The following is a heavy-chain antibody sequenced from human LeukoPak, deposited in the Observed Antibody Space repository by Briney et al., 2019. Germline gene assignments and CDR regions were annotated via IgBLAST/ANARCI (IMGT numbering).Heavy chain of an antibody. V-gene: IGHV1-2*02. D-gene: IGHD2-2*01. CDR3: ASLGYCSSTSCPNFDY. Sequence: ASVKVSCKASGYTFTGYYMHWVRQAPGQGLEWMGWINPNSGGTNYAQKFRGRVTISVDTSKNQFSLKLSSVTAADTAVYYCASLGYCSSTSCPNFDYWGQGTLVTVSS. J-gene: IGHJ4*02. CDR2: INPNSGGT. CDR1: GYTFTGYY.